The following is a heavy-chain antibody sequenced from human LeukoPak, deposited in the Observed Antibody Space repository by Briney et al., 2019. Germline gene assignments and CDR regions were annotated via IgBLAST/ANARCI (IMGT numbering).Heavy chain of an antibody. V-gene: IGHV4-59*01. D-gene: IGHD6-13*01. Sequence: SETLSLTCTISGGPISNYYWSWIRQTPGKGLEWIGYIYYTGGTDYNPSLKSRVTISEDMSTNQFSLKLTSVTAADTAVYYCARNVAANDYWGQGTLVTVSS. CDR1: GGPISNYY. CDR2: IYYTGGT. CDR3: ARNVAANDY. J-gene: IGHJ4*02.